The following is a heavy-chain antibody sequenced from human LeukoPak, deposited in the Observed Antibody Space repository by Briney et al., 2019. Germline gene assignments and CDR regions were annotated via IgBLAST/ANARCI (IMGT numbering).Heavy chain of an antibody. CDR2: INPNSGNT. J-gene: IGHJ4*02. CDR3: ARGEYDLLGDY. V-gene: IGHV1-8*02. D-gene: IGHD3-3*02. Sequence: ASVKVSCKASGYTFTTYDINWVRQATGQGLQWMGWINPNSGNTGCAQKFQGRVTMTRNTSISTAYMELSSLRSDDTAVYYCARGEYDLLGDYWGQGTLVTVSS. CDR1: GYTFTTYD.